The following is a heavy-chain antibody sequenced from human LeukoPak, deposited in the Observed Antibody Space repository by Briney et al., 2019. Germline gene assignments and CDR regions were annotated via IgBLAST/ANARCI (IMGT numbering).Heavy chain of an antibody. CDR1: GFTFSSYS. D-gene: IGHD3-3*01. CDR3: VKEYHSRGFGAYFDY. J-gene: IGHJ4*02. CDR2: NSSLGSTI. Sequence: GGSLRLSCAASGFTFSSYSKSWVRQAPGEGLEWVLYNSSLGSTIYYADSVKGRFTISRDNSINTVDLQMNSLRAEDTAVYYCVKEYHSRGFGAYFDYWGQGALVTVSS. V-gene: IGHV3-48*01.